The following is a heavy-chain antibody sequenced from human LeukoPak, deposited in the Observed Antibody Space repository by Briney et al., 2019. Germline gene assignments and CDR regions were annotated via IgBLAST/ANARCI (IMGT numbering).Heavy chain of an antibody. J-gene: IGHJ5*02. CDR2: MNPNSGNT. D-gene: IGHD1-26*01. CDR3: ARSIVLNWFDP. CDR1: GYTFTSYD. V-gene: IGHV1-8*03. Sequence: GASVKVSCKASGYTFTSYDISWVRQTTGQGLEWMGWMNPNSGNTGYAQKFQGRVTITRNTSISTAYMELSSLRSEDTAVYYCARSIVLNWFDPWGQGTLVTVSS.